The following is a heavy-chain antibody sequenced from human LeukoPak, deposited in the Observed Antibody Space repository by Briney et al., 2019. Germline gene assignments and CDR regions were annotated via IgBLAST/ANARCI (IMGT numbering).Heavy chain of an antibody. Sequence: SETLSLTCSVSGYSISSGYFWGWIRQPPGKGLEWIGSIFYSGATYYNPSLKSRVTISLDTSENQFSLRLKSVTAADTAVYYCARDPDGSGTFWGQGTQVTVSS. D-gene: IGHD3-10*01. V-gene: IGHV4-38-2*02. CDR2: IFYSGAT. CDR1: GYSISSGYF. J-gene: IGHJ4*02. CDR3: ARDPDGSGTF.